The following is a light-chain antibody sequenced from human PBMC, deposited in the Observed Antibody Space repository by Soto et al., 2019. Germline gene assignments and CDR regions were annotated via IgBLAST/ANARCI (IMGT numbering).Light chain of an antibody. CDR1: QSVRSN. CDR2: GAS. J-gene: IGKJ1*01. V-gene: IGKV3-15*01. CDR3: QQYNNWPPWT. Sequence: EIVMTQSPATLSVSPGERATLSFSASQSVRSNLAWYQQKPGQAPRLLIYGASTRATGIPARFSGSGSGTEFTLTISSLQSEDFAVYYCQQYNNWPPWTFGQGTKVDIK.